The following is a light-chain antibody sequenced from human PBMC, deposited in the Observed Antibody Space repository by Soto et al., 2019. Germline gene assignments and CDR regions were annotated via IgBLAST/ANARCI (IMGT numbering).Light chain of an antibody. J-gene: IGKJ1*01. CDR2: GAS. CDR1: RSVDTD. CDR3: QQYGISPRT. Sequence: ILMTQSPATLSMSPGDSATLSCRASRSVDTDLAWYQQKPGQAPRLLIYGASSRATGIPDRFSGSGSGTDFTLTISRLEPEDFAVYYCQQYGISPRTFGQGTKVDIK. V-gene: IGKV3-20*01.